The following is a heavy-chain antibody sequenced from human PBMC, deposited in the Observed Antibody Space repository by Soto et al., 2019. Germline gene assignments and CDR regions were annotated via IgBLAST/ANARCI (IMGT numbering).Heavy chain of an antibody. CDR2: INHSGST. CDR1: GGSFSGYY. Sequence: SETLSLTCAVYGGSFSGYYWSWIRQPPGKGLEWIGEINHSGSTNYNPSLKSRVTISVDTSKNHFSLKLSSVTAADTAVFYCARHGYNWNRFDYWGQGTLVTVSS. D-gene: IGHD1-20*01. CDR3: ARHGYNWNRFDY. J-gene: IGHJ4*02. V-gene: IGHV4-34*01.